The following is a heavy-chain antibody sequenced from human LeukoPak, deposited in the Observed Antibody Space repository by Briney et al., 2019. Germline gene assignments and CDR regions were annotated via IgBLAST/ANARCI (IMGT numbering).Heavy chain of an antibody. CDR3: AKDSRSGWYSAPNMAY. V-gene: IGHV3-30*02. D-gene: IGHD6-19*01. CDR2: IQYDGSNA. CDR1: RFTFSSYG. J-gene: IGHJ4*02. Sequence: GGSLRLSCAASRFTFSSYGMHWVRQAPGKGLEWVAYIQYDGSNAQYADSVKGRFSISRDNAKNSLYLQMNSLRAEDTALYYCAKDSRSGWYSAPNMAYWGQGTLVTVSS.